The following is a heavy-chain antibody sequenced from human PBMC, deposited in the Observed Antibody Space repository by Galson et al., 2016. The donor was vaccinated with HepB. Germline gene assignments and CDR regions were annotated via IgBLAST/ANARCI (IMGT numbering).Heavy chain of an antibody. J-gene: IGHJ4*02. CDR3: ASDPSLGSRWYKYLDY. V-gene: IGHV3-48*01. D-gene: IGHD6-13*01. Sequence: SLRLSCAASGFTFDDYAMHWVRQAPGKGLEWTSYISASSTNIDYADSVKGRFTVSRDNAKNSVYLQMSSLRAEDTAVYYCASDPSLGSRWYKYLDYWGQGALVTVSS. CDR2: ISASSTNI. CDR1: GFTFDDYA.